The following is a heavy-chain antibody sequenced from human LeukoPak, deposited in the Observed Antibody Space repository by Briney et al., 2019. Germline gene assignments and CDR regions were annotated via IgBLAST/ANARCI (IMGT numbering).Heavy chain of an antibody. CDR1: GGTFSSYA. V-gene: IGHV1-69*13. CDR3: ARPEIYDSSGYYYVGSFDY. Sequence: GASVKVSCKASGGTFSSYAISWVRQAPGQGLDSMAGIIPIFGTANYAQKFQGRVTITADESTSTAYMELSSLRSEDTAVYYCARPEIYDSSGYYYVGSFDYWGRGTLVTVSS. D-gene: IGHD3-22*01. CDR2: IIPIFGTA. J-gene: IGHJ4*02.